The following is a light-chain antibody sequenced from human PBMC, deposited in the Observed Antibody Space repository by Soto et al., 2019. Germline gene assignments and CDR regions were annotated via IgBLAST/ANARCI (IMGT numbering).Light chain of an antibody. CDR3: QQYGSSLPWT. V-gene: IGKV3-20*01. Sequence: EIVLTQSPATLSLSPGGRATLSCRASQSVSLSLAWYQQKPGQAPRLLIYGASSRATGIPDRFSGSGSGTDFTLTISRLEPEDFAVYYCQQYGSSLPWTFGQGTKVDI. J-gene: IGKJ1*01. CDR2: GAS. CDR1: QSVSLS.